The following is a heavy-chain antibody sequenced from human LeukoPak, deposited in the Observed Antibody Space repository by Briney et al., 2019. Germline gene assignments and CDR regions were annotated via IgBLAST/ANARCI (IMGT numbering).Heavy chain of an antibody. J-gene: IGHJ5*02. CDR2: ISIGGVST. CDR1: GFSVTSYA. Sequence: GRSLRLSCAASGFSVTSYAISSVRHAPGEGLEWVSSISIGGVSTYSADSVKARFTISRDNSENTLHLQMNSLRVEDTAIYFCARCMVLRQGWCNWFDTSGERNLVTVSS. D-gene: IGHD2-8*01. CDR3: ARCMVLRQGWCNWFDT. V-gene: IGHV3-23*01.